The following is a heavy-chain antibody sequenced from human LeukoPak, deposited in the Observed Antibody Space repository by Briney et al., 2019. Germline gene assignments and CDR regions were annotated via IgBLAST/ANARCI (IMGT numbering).Heavy chain of an antibody. V-gene: IGHV4-59*01. Sequence: SETLSLTCTVSGGSITSYYWSWIRQPPGKGLEWIGYIYYSETTNSNPSLKSRVTISLDTSKNQVSLKLSSVTAADTAVYYCAREGGSSWYFRAYYFDYWGQGTLVTVSS. CDR3: AREGGSSWYFRAYYFDY. CDR1: GGSITSYY. CDR2: IYYSETT. D-gene: IGHD6-13*01. J-gene: IGHJ4*02.